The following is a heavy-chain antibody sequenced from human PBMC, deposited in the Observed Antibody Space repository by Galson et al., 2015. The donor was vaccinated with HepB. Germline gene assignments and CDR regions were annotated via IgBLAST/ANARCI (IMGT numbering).Heavy chain of an antibody. CDR3: TTGADDSNYVGAFDY. V-gene: IGHV3-15*07. CDR2: IKSKTDGGTT. J-gene: IGHJ4*02. CDR1: GFTFSNAW. Sequence: SLRLSCAASGFTFSNAWMNWVRQAPGKGLEWVGRIKSKTDGGTTDYAAPVKGRFTISRDDSKNTLYLQMNSLKTEDTAVYYCTTGADDSNYVGAFDYWGQGTLVTVSS. D-gene: IGHD4-11*01.